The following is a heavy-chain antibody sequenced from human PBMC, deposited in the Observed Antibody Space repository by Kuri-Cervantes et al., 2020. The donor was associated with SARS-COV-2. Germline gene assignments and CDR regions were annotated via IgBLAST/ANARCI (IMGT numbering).Heavy chain of an antibody. CDR1: GFTFSSYS. CDR3: ARVRFLEWLPDDY. V-gene: IGHV3-21*01. J-gene: IGHJ4*02. Sequence: GGSLRLSCAASGFTFSSYSMNWVRQAPGKGLEWVSSISSSSSYIYYADSVKGRFTISRDNAKNSLYLQMNSLRAEDTAVYYCARVRFLEWLPDDYWGQGTLVTVSS. CDR2: ISSSSSYI. D-gene: IGHD3-3*01.